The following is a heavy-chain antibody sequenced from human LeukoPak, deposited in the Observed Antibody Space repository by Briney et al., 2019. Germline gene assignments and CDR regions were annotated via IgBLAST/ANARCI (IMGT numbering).Heavy chain of an antibody. CDR1: GFTFSTYV. CDR2: ISGSGGST. Sequence: PGGSLRLSCAASGFTFSTYVMSWVRQAPGKGLEWVSAISGSGGSTYYADSAKGRFTISRDNSKNTLYLQINSLGADDTAVYYCAKGNWRYFDYWGQGTLVTVSS. J-gene: IGHJ4*02. CDR3: AKGNWRYFDY. D-gene: IGHD1-1*01. V-gene: IGHV3-23*01.